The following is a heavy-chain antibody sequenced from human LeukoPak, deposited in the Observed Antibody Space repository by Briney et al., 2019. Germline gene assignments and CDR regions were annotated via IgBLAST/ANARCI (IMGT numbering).Heavy chain of an antibody. Sequence: SETLSLTCTVSGYSISSGYYWGWIRQPPGKGLEWIGSIYHSGSTYYNPSLKSRVTISVDTSKNQFPLKLSSVTAADTAVYYCAREGGCSGGSCYPVLFWGQGTLVTVSS. CDR1: GYSISSGYY. J-gene: IGHJ4*02. CDR3: AREGGCSGGSCYPVLF. V-gene: IGHV4-38-2*02. CDR2: IYHSGST. D-gene: IGHD2-15*01.